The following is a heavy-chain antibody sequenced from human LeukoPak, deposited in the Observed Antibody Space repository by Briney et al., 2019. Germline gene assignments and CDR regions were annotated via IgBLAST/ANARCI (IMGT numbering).Heavy chain of an antibody. CDR3: ARDVGGSYYYYFDY. D-gene: IGHD1-26*01. CDR1: GGTFSSYA. J-gene: IGHJ4*02. Sequence: SVKVSCKASGGTFSSYAISWVRQAPGQGLEWMGRIIPIFGTANYAQKLQGRVTITTDESTSTAYMELSSLRSEDTAVYYCARDVGGSYYYYFDYWGQGTLVTVSS. V-gene: IGHV1-69*05. CDR2: IIPIFGTA.